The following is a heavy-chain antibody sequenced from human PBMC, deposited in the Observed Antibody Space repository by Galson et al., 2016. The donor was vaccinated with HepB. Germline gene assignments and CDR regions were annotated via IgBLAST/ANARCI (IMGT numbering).Heavy chain of an antibody. CDR2: IDTAGDT. CDR3: ARALVSGDYSYYYGMVV. Sequence: SLRLSCAASGFSISTFDMHWVRQTTGKGLEWVSSIDTAGDTYYPDSEKGRFTISRENDKNSLFLQMDSLRAGDTAVYHCARALVSGDYSYYYGMVVWGQGTTVTVSS. J-gene: IGHJ6*02. V-gene: IGHV3-13*04. CDR1: GFSISTFD. D-gene: IGHD2-21*01.